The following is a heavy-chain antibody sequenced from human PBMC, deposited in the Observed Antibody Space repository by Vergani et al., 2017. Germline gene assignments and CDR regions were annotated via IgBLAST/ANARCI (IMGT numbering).Heavy chain of an antibody. CDR1: GFTFSSYA. Sequence: EVQLLESGGGLVQPGGSLRLSCVASGFTFSSYAMSWVRQAPGKGLEWVSGISWNSGSIGYADSVKGRFTISRDNAKNSLYLQMNSLRAEDTALYYCAKDRSRVYYYYYGMDVWGQGTTVTVSS. CDR2: ISWNSGSI. V-gene: IGHV3-9*01. J-gene: IGHJ6*02. CDR3: AKDRSRVYYYYYGMDV.